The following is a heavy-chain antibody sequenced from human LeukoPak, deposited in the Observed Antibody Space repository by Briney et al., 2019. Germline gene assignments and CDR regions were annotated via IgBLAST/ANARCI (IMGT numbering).Heavy chain of an antibody. J-gene: IGHJ4*02. CDR3: ARSKGGYSYGSDY. CDR1: GFTFSSYW. Sequence: GGSLILSCAASGFTFSSYWMSWVRQAPGKGLEWVANIKQDGSEKYYVDSVKGRFTISRDNAKNSLYLQMNSLRAEDTAVYYCARSKGGYSYGSDYWGQGTLVTVSS. CDR2: IKQDGSEK. V-gene: IGHV3-7*01. D-gene: IGHD5-18*01.